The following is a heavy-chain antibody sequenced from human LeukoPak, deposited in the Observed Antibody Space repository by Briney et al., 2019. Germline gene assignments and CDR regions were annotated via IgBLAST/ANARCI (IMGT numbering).Heavy chain of an antibody. D-gene: IGHD3-22*01. J-gene: IGHJ3*02. V-gene: IGHV4-34*01. CDR1: GGSFSAYF. CDR3: ATRGGYSDTSGNSYDALDI. Sequence: KPSETLSLTCAVSGGSFSAYFWRWIRQPPGKGLEWIGDVGHSGSADYNPSLKSRVTISADPSKSQFSLKLTSVTAADTAVYYCATRGGYSDTSGNSYDALDIWGQGTMVTVSS. CDR2: VGHSGSA.